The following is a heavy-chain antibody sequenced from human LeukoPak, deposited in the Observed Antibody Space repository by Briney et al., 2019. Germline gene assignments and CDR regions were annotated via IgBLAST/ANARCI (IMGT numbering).Heavy chain of an antibody. CDR1: GGSFSGYY. CDR2: INHSGST. CDR3: ARGRWNGIVDAFDI. V-gene: IGHV4-34*01. J-gene: IGHJ3*02. D-gene: IGHD3-3*01. Sequence: SETLSLTCAVYGGSFSGYYWSWIRQPPGKGLEWIGEINHSGSTNYNPSLTSRVTISVDTSKNQFSLKLSSVTAADTAVYYCARGRWNGIVDAFDIWGQGTMVTVSS.